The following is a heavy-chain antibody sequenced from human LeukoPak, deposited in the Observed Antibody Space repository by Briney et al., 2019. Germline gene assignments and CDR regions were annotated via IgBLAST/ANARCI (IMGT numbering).Heavy chain of an antibody. CDR1: GGSFSGYY. D-gene: IGHD3-3*01. CDR2: INLSGST. Sequence: SETLSLTCAVYGGSFSGYYWSWIRQPPGKGLEWIGEINLSGSTNYNPSLKSRVTISVDTSKNQFSLKLSSVTAADTAVYYCARDRRATGLFWSGYYSDYYYYMDVWGKGTTVTVSS. CDR3: ARDRRATGLFWSGYYSDYYYYMDV. V-gene: IGHV4-34*01. J-gene: IGHJ6*03.